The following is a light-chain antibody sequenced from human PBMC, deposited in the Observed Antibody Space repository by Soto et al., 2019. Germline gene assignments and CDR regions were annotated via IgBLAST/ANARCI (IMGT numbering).Light chain of an antibody. CDR1: QGISSY. V-gene: IGKV1-8*01. CDR2: AAS. CDR3: QQSYSTPQT. J-gene: IGKJ1*01. Sequence: AIQMTQSPSSLSASTGDRVTITCRASQGISSYLAWYQQKPGKAPKLLIYAASTLQSGVPSRFSGSGSGTDFTLTFSCLQSEDFATYYCQQSYSTPQTFGQGTKVDI.